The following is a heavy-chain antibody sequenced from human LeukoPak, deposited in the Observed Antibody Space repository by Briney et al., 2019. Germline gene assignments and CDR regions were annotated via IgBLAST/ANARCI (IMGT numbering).Heavy chain of an antibody. CDR3: AKDTYCYGSGSYPPNYYYYGMDV. J-gene: IGHJ6*02. CDR1: GFTFDEYA. CDR2: IRWNSGSI. V-gene: IGHV3-9*01. D-gene: IGHD3-10*01. Sequence: SLTLPCAPSGFTFDEYAVLWAPHATEKGGEWVSGIRWNSGSIGYADFVKGRFTISRDNAKNSLYLQMNSLRAEDTALYYCAKDTYCYGSGSYPPNYYYYGMDVWGQGTTVTVSS.